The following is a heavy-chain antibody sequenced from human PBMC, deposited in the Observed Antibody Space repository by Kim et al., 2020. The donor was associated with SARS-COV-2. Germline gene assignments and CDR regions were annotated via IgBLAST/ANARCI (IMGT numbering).Heavy chain of an antibody. V-gene: IGHV4-39*01. CDR3: ASPIGGGMLGLDY. Sequence: SETLSLTCTVSGGSISSSSYYWGWIRQPPGKGLEWIGSIYYSGSTYYNPSLKSRVTTSVDTSKNQFSLKLSSVTAADTAVYYCASPIGGGMLGLDYWGQGTLVTVSS. D-gene: IGHD2-8*01. CDR1: GGSISSSSYY. CDR2: IYYSGST. J-gene: IGHJ4*02.